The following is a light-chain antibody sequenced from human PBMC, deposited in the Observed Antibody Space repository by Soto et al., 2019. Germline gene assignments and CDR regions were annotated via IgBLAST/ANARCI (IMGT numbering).Light chain of an antibody. CDR2: KAS. V-gene: IGKV1-5*03. CDR3: QQYNSYWVA. Sequence: DIQMTQSPSTLSASVGDRVTITCRASQSISSWLAWYQQKPGKAPKLLIYKASSLESGVPSRFSGSGSGTEFTLTISGLQADDFATYYCQQYNSYWVAFGQGTKVEIK. CDR1: QSISSW. J-gene: IGKJ1*01.